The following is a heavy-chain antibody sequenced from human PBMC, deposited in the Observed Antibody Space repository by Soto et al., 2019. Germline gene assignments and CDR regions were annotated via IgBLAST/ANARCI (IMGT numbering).Heavy chain of an antibody. J-gene: IGHJ4*02. CDR3: ARRGSGSYNDY. CDR2: ISGSGDST. Sequence: EVQLLESGGGLVQPGGSLRLSCAASGFTFSSYAMRWVRQAPVKGLEWVSAISGSGDSTYYADSVKGRFTISRDNSKNTLHLQMNSLRAEDTAVYYCARRGSGSYNDYWGQGTLVTVSS. V-gene: IGHV3-23*01. D-gene: IGHD1-26*01. CDR1: GFTFSSYA.